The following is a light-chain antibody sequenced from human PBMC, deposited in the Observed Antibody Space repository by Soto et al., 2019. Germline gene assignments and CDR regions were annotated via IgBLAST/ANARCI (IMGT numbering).Light chain of an antibody. CDR1: QSISSY. V-gene: IGKV1-39*01. CDR3: HQYGRPPRT. J-gene: IGKJ5*01. Sequence: DIQMTQSPSSLSASVGDRVTITCRASQSISSYLNWYQQKPGKAPKLLIYAASSLQSGVPSRFSGSGSGTDFTLTISSLQPEDFAVYSCHQYGRPPRTFGQGTRLEI. CDR2: AAS.